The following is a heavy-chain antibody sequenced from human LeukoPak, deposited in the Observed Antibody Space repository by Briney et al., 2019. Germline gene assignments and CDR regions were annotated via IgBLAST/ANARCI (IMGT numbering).Heavy chain of an antibody. CDR3: ARDTDGSLDY. Sequence: GGSLRLSCAASGFTFTKSWMAWVRQAPGKGGEWVANIKQDGSTKHYVDSLSGRFTISRDNPKNSLYLQMNTLRADDTAIYYCARDTDGSLDYWGQGVLVTVAS. J-gene: IGHJ4*02. V-gene: IGHV3-7*01. D-gene: IGHD1-26*01. CDR2: IKQDGSTK. CDR1: GFTFTKSW.